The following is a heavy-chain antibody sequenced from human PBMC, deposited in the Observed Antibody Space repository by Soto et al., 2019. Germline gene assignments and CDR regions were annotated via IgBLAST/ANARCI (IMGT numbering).Heavy chain of an antibody. CDR3: ARRGGDHYYYYGMDV. Sequence: ASVKVSCKASGGTFSSYAISWVRHAPGQGLEWMGGIIPIFGTANYAQKFQGRVTITADKSTSTAYMELSSLRSEDTAVYYCARRGGDHYYYYGMDVWGQGTTVTVYS. CDR2: IIPIFGTA. J-gene: IGHJ6*02. D-gene: IGHD2-21*01. CDR1: GGTFSSYA. V-gene: IGHV1-69*06.